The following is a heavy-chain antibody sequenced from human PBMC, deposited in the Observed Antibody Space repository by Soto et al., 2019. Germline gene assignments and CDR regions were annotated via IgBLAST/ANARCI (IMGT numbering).Heavy chain of an antibody. V-gene: IGHV4-59*11. CDR3: ARADPDASVGY. CDR2: TSYSGST. CDR1: GGSMSSHY. J-gene: IGHJ4*02. Sequence: SETLSLTCTVSGGSMSSHYWTWLRQPPGKGLEWIGYTSYSGSTYYNPSPKSRVTISADTSRNQFSLKLSSVIAADTAVYYCARADPDASVGYWGQGTLVTVSS. D-gene: IGHD3-16*01.